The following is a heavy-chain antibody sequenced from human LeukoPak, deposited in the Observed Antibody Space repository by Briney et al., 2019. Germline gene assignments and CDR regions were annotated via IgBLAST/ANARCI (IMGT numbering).Heavy chain of an antibody. CDR2: LFDSVNT. Sequence: PSETLSLTCIVSGGSISSHYWSWIRQPPGKGLEWIAYLFDSVNTKDNPSLQSRLTLSADTSKNQFSLRLSSVTAADTAVYYCATIKRGSIFGYFDFWGQGIKVTVSS. V-gene: IGHV4-59*11. J-gene: IGHJ4*02. CDR1: GGSISSHY. CDR3: ATIKRGSIFGYFDF. D-gene: IGHD5-18*01.